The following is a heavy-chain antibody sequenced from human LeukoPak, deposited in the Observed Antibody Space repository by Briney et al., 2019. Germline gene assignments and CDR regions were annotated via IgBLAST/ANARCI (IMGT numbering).Heavy chain of an antibody. D-gene: IGHD1-26*01. CDR1: GFIFSNYA. CDR3: ANLGANTPISGDY. Sequence: GGSLRLSCTASGFIFSNYAMSWVRQAPGKGLEWVSEVRGSGGDTYYADSVKGRFTISRDNSKKMLYLQMSSLRAEDTAVYYCANLGANTPISGDYWGQGTLVTVSS. CDR2: VRGSGGDT. V-gene: IGHV3-23*01. J-gene: IGHJ4*02.